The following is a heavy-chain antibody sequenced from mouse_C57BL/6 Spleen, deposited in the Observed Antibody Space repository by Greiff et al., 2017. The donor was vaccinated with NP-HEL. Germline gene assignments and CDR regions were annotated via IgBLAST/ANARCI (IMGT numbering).Heavy chain of an antibody. Sequence: QVQLQQPGAELVRPGSSVKLSCKASGYTFTSYWMHWVKQRPIQGLEWIGNIDPSDSETHYNQKFKDKATLTVDKSSSTAYMQLSSLTSEDSAVYYCARGYYGSSYDYFDYWGKGTTLTVSS. CDR1: GYTFTSYW. V-gene: IGHV1-52*01. CDR2: IDPSDSET. D-gene: IGHD1-1*01. CDR3: ARGYYGSSYDYFDY. J-gene: IGHJ2*01.